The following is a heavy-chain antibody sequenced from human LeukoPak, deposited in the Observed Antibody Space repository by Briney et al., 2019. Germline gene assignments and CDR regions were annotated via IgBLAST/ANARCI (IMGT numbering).Heavy chain of an antibody. CDR1: GFTVSSNY. V-gene: IGHV3-53*01. Sequence: GGSLRLSCAASGFTVSSNYMSWVRQAPGKGLEWVSVIYSGGSTYYADSVKGRFTISRDNSKNTLYLQMNSLRAEDTAVYYCARGLAYYDILTGYYPYYFDYWSQGTLVTVSS. D-gene: IGHD3-9*01. J-gene: IGHJ4*02. CDR3: ARGLAYYDILTGYYPYYFDY. CDR2: IYSGGST.